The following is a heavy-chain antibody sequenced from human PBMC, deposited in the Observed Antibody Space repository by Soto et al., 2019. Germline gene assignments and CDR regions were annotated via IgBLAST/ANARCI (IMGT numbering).Heavy chain of an antibody. Sequence: QPGGSLRLSCAVSGFTINSHAMGWVRQAPGKGLEWVSAIGPRGRDTYYADSVKGRFTISRDNSKNTVSLQMNSLRAEDTAVYYCAILGGTYYAFDFWGQGTLVT. CDR1: GFTINSHA. CDR2: IGPRGRDT. J-gene: IGHJ3*01. CDR3: AILGGTYYAFDF. D-gene: IGHD1-26*01. V-gene: IGHV3-23*01.